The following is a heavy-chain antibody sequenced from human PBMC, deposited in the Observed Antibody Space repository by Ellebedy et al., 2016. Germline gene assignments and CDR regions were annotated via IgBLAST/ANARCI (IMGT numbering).Heavy chain of an antibody. CDR3: ARGPGRTTVVRGVLLRDSDY. CDR2: IYTSGTT. CDR1: FDSTSTYY. J-gene: IGHJ4*02. D-gene: IGHD3-10*01. V-gene: IGHV4-4*07. Sequence: SETLSLTXNVSFDSTSTYYWSWIRQPAGKALEWIGRIYTSGTTHYNPSLKSRVTMSVDTSKNQFTLRLSSVTAADTAVYYCARGPGRTTVVRGVLLRDSDYWGQGTLVTVSS.